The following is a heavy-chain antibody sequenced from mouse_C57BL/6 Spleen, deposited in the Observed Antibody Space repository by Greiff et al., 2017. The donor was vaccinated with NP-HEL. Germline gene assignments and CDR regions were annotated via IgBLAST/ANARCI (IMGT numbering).Heavy chain of an antibody. CDR2: IDPETGGT. CDR3: TKGIYDGYPAWFAY. D-gene: IGHD2-3*01. CDR1: GYTFTDYE. V-gene: IGHV1-15*01. J-gene: IGHJ3*01. Sequence: QVQLQQSGAELVRPGASVTLSCKASGYTFTDYEMHWVKQTPVHGLEWIGAIDPETGGTAYNQKFKGKAILTADKSSSTAYMELRSLTSEDSAVYYCTKGIYDGYPAWFAYWGQGTLVTVSA.